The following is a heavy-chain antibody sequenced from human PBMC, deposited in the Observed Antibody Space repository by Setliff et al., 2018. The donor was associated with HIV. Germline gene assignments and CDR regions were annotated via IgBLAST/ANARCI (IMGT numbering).Heavy chain of an antibody. J-gene: IGHJ4*02. CDR3: ATDTAYLQEGTEF. CDR1: GGSIRGSNYY. V-gene: IGHV4-39*01. CDR2: SYYSGST. D-gene: IGHD5-18*01. Sequence: LSLTCTVSGGSIRGSNYYWAWIRQPPGKGLEWIGSSYYSGSTYYNPSLKSRVTISVDTSKNQFSLKLTSVTAADTAIYYCATDTAYLQEGTEFWGQGALVTVSS.